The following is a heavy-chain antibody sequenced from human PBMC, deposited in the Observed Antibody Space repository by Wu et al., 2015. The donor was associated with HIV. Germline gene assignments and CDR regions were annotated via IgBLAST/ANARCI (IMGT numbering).Heavy chain of an antibody. J-gene: IGHJ6*03. V-gene: IGHV1-69*12. CDR2: IIPIFGTA. Sequence: QVQLVQSGAEVKKPGSSVKVSCKASGGTFSSYAISWVRQAPGQGLEWMGGIIPIFGTANYAQKFQGRVTITADESTSTAYMELSSLRSEDTAVYYCAIPGDSSGPRSQGSSCMAPDTPRYYYYMDVWGKGTTVTVSS. CDR1: GGTFSSYA. D-gene: IGHD3-22*01. CDR3: AIPGDSSGPRSQGSSCMAPDTPRYYYYMDV.